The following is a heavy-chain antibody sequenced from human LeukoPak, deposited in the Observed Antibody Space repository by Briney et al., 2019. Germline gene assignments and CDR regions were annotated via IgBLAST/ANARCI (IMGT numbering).Heavy chain of an antibody. Sequence: SETLSLTCTVSGGSISSSSYYWGWIRQPPGKGLEWIGSICYSGSTYYNPSLKSRVTISVDTSKNQFSLKLSSVTAADTAVYYCARHGGYSYGFDYWGQGTLVTVSS. D-gene: IGHD5-18*01. CDR1: GGSISSSSYY. CDR2: ICYSGST. V-gene: IGHV4-39*01. J-gene: IGHJ4*02. CDR3: ARHGGYSYGFDY.